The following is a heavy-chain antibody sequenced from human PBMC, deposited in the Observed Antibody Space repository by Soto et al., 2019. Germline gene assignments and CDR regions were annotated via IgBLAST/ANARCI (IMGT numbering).Heavy chain of an antibody. CDR3: ARGISGTKFDY. CDR2: LYASGNA. Sequence: PGXSLRLSCAASGFIVSDDYLSWVRQAPGKGLEWVSTLYASGNAYYGDSVKGRFTISRDNSENSLYLQMNSLRVDDTAVYYCARGISGTKFDYWGQGILVTVSS. CDR1: GFIVSDDY. V-gene: IGHV3-53*01. J-gene: IGHJ4*02. D-gene: IGHD1-1*01.